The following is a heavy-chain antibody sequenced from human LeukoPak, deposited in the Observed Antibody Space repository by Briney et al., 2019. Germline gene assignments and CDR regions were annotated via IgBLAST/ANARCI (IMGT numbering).Heavy chain of an antibody. V-gene: IGHV4-59*01. CDR3: ARVGNGHFDY. J-gene: IGHJ4*02. CDR2: VYYSGNT. CDR1: GGAISTYH. D-gene: IGHD2-8*01. Sequence: KPSETLSLTCIVSGGAISTYHWSWIRQPPGKRLEWIGYVYYSGNTNYNPSLKSRVTISIDTSKNQFSLKLSSVTAADTAVYYCARVGNGHFDYWGQGTLVTVSS.